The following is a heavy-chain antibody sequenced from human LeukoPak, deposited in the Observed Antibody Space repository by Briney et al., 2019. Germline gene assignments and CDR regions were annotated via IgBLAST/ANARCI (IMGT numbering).Heavy chain of an antibody. CDR3: ATSSSYRDPHAFDI. CDR1: GFTFSSYG. CDR2: IYYDGSDK. V-gene: IGHV3-33*08. J-gene: IGHJ3*02. Sequence: PGRSLRLSCAASGFTFSSYGMHWVRQAPGKGLEWVAIIYYDGSDKYYADSVKGRFTISRDNSKNTLYLQMNSLRAEDTAVYYCATSSSYRDPHAFDIWGQGTMVTVSS. D-gene: IGHD2-2*01.